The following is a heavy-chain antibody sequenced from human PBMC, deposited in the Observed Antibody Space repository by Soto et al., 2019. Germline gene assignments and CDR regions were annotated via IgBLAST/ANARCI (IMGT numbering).Heavy chain of an antibody. V-gene: IGHV3-23*01. D-gene: IGHD7-27*01. J-gene: IGHJ4*02. CDR1: GFTFSGYT. Sequence: VQLLESGGGLEQPGGSLRLSCAASGFTFSGYTMTWVRQVPGKGLEWVSGISGSGGGTYYADSVKGRFTISRDNSKNTLYLQMKSLRAEDTAVYYCAKDSIWGRSGIDYWGQGTLVTVSS. CDR2: ISGSGGGT. CDR3: AKDSIWGRSGIDY.